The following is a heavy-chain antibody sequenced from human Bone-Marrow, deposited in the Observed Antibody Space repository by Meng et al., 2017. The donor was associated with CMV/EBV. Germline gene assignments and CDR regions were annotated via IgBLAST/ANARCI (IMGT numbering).Heavy chain of an antibody. D-gene: IGHD6-19*01. CDR1: GITFSSYA. CDR3: ARSSSGRPDEAFDI. CDR2: ISYDGSNK. Sequence: GESLKISCVASGITFSSYAMHWVRQAPGKGLEWVAVISYDGSNKYYADSVKGRFTISRDNSKNTLYLQMNSLRAEDTAVYYCARSSSGRPDEAFDIWVQGTMVPVSS. V-gene: IGHV3-30*04. J-gene: IGHJ3*02.